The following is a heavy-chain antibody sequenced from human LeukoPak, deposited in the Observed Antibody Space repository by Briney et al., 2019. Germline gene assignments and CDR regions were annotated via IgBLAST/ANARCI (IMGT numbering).Heavy chain of an antibody. V-gene: IGHV3-9*01. CDR2: ISWNSGSI. Sequence: PGGSLRLSCAASGFTFDDYAMHWVRQAPGKGLEWVSGISWNSGSIGYADSVKGRFTISRDNSKNTLYLQMNSLRAEDTAVYYCAKTYSWYYFDSWGQGTLVTVSS. D-gene: IGHD6-13*01. J-gene: IGHJ4*02. CDR3: AKTYSWYYFDS. CDR1: GFTFDDYA.